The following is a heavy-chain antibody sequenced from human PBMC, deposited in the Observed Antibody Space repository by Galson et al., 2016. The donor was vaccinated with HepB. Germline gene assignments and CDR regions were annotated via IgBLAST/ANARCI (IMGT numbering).Heavy chain of an antibody. J-gene: IGHJ4*02. V-gene: IGHV4-4*01. CDR1: GGSISSSNW. CDR2: IHHSGNT. CDR3: ASHIAVATTRGFDF. D-gene: IGHD6-19*01. Sequence: ETLSLTCGVSGGSISSSNWWSWVRQPPGKGLDWIGEIHHSGNTNYNPSLKSRVTISVDKSKNQLSRKLNSVSAADTAVYFCASHIAVATTRGFDFWGQGTLVTVSS.